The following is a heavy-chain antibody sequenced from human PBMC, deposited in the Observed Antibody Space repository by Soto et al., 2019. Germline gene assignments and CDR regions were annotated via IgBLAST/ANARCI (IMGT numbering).Heavy chain of an antibody. CDR3: ANGWGDY. CDR2: ISSSGGST. V-gene: IGHV3-23*01. Sequence: EVQLLESGGGLVQPGGSLRLSCAASGFTFSSYTMSWVRQGPGKGLEWVSGISSSGGSTVYADSVKGRFTISRDNFKNTLYLQRNSLRAEDTAVYYCANGWGDYCGQGTPVTVSS. D-gene: IGHD6-19*01. J-gene: IGHJ4*02. CDR1: GFTFSSYT.